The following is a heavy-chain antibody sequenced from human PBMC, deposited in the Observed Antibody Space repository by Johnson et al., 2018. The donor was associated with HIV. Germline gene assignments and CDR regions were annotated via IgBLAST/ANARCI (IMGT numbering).Heavy chain of an antibody. Sequence: QVQLVESGGGVVQPGGSLRLSCAASGFTFSSYGMHWVRQAPGKGLEWVAFIRYDGSNKYYADSVKGRFTISRDNSKNTLYLQMNSLRAEDTAVYYCAKERRAPRAFDIWGQGTMLTVSS. CDR2: IRYDGSNK. V-gene: IGHV3-30*02. CDR3: AKERRAPRAFDI. J-gene: IGHJ3*02. CDR1: GFTFSSYG.